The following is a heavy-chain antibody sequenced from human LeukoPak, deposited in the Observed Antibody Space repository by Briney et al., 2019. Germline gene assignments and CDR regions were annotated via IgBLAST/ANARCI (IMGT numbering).Heavy chain of an antibody. D-gene: IGHD3-3*01. CDR2: ISSSSTYI. V-gene: IGHV3-21*01. J-gene: IGHJ4*02. CDR3: SFLDLRFLEWLPGSDY. CDR1: GFTFSSYT. Sequence: GGSLRLSCAASGFTFSSYTMNWVRQAPGKGLEWVSSISSSSTYIYYADSVKGRFTISRDNAKNSLYLQMNSLRAEDTAVYYCSFLDLRFLEWLPGSDYWGQGTLVTVSS.